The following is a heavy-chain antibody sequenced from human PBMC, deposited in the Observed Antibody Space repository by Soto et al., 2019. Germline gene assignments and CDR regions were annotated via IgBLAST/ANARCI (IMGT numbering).Heavy chain of an antibody. D-gene: IGHD6-19*01. CDR2: IYYSGST. CDR1: GGSISSGGYY. CDR3: ARGLGSRCFWWFDP. Sequence: LSPTCTVSGGSISSGGYYWSWIRQHPGKGLEWIGHIYYSGSTYYNPSLKSRVTISVDTSKNQFSLKLSSVTAADTAVYYCARGLGSRCFWWFDPWGQGTLVTVSS. J-gene: IGHJ5*02. V-gene: IGHV4-31*03.